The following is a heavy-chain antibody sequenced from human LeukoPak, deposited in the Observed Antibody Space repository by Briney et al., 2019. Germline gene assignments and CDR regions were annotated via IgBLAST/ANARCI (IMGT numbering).Heavy chain of an antibody. J-gene: IGHJ4*02. CDR2: INPNSGVT. V-gene: IGHV1-2*02. D-gene: IGHD1-26*01. Sequence: GASVKVSCKASGYTFTGYYMHWVRQAPGQGLAWMGWINPNSGVTNYAQKFQGRVTMTRDTSISTAYMELSRLRSDDTAVYYCARAGRWTSLNSLGNFDYWGQGTLVTVSS. CDR3: ARAGRWTSLNSLGNFDY. CDR1: GYTFTGYY.